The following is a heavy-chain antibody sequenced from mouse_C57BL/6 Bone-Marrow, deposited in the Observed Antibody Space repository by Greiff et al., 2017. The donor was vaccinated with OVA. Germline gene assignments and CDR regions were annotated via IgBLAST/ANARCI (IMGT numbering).Heavy chain of an antibody. Sequence: QVTLKESGPGILQPSQTLSLTCSFSGFSLSTFGMGVGWIRQPSGKGLEWLAHIWWDDDKYYNPALKSRLTISKDTSKNQVFLKIANVDTADTATYYCARIPIYYGNSAYAMDYWGQGTSVTVSS. D-gene: IGHD2-1*01. CDR1: GFSLSTFGMG. CDR3: ARIPIYYGNSAYAMDY. CDR2: IWWDDDK. V-gene: IGHV8-8*01. J-gene: IGHJ4*01.